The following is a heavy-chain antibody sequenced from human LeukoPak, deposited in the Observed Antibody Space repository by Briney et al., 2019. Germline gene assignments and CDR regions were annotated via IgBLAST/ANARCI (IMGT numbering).Heavy chain of an antibody. D-gene: IGHD2-21*01. V-gene: IGHV4-38-2*02. J-gene: IGHJ5*02. CDR3: ARHSVASPSDA. Sequence: PSETLSLTCIVSGYSIGSDFYWGWIRQPPGKGLEWIASIYRSGNTYSNSSLKSQVRMSIDTSKNHFSLRRTSVTAADTAVYYCARHSVASPSDAWGPGTLVTVSS. CDR1: GYSIGSDFY. CDR2: IYRSGNT.